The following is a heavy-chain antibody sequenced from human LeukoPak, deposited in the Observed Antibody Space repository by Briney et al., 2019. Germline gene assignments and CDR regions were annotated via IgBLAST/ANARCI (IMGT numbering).Heavy chain of an antibody. J-gene: IGHJ5*02. V-gene: IGHV3-30*02. CDR1: GFTFSSYG. CDR3: AGAARPGGGVPAATQGGNWFDP. CDR2: IRYDGSNK. Sequence: GGSLRLSCAASGFTFSSYGMHWVRQAPGKGLEWVAFIRYDGSNKYYADSVKGRFTISRDNSKNTLYLQMNSLRAEATAVYYGAGAARPGGGVPAATQGGNWFDPWGQGTLVTVSS. D-gene: IGHD2-2*01.